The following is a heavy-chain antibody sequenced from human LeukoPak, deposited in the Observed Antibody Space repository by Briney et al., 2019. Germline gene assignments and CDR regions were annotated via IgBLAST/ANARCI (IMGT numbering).Heavy chain of an antibody. CDR1: GGSIISYY. V-gene: IGHV4-59*01. CDR2: IYHTGST. CDR3: ARRGRNSSGWQDYL. J-gene: IGHJ4*02. Sequence: SETLSLTCTVSGGSIISYYWSWIRQPPGKGLEWIANIYHTGSTNYNPSLSSRVTISIDTAKNQLSLKLTSVTAADTAVYYCARRGRNSSGWQDYLWGQGTLVTVSS. D-gene: IGHD6-25*01.